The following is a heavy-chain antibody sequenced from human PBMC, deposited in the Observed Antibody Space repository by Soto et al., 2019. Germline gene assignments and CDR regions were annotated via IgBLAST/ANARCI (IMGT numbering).Heavy chain of an antibody. J-gene: IGHJ6*02. V-gene: IGHV1-69*12. D-gene: IGHD4-4*01. CDR1: GSTFSSYT. CDR2: IIPIFGTS. Sequence: QVQLVQSGAEVKKPGSSVKVSCKASGSTFSSYTITWVRQAPGQVLEWMGGIIPIFGTSKYAQKFQGRVTITADESTSTAYMELSSLKSADTAVYYCAKQSPATYYYDAIDVLGQGTTVTVSS. CDR3: AKQSPATYYYDAIDV.